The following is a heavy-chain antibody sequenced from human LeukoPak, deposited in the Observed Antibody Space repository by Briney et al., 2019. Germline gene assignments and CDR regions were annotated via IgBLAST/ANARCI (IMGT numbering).Heavy chain of an antibody. V-gene: IGHV4-34*01. CDR3: ARWDHTSRWITADASDI. CDR2: INHSGST. CDR1: GGSFSGYY. D-gene: IGHD6-13*01. J-gene: IGHJ3*02. Sequence: SETLSLTCAVYGGSFSGYYWSWIRQPPGKGLEWIGEINHSGSTNYNPSLKSRVTISVDTSKNQFSLKLSSVTAADTAVYYCARWDHTSRWITADASDIWGQGTMVTVSS.